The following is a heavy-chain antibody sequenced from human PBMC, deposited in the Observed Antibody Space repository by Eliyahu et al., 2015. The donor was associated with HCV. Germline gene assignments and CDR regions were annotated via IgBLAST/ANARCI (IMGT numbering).Heavy chain of an antibody. CDR3: ARGARFWSGPYGHY. CDR1: GXTFTGYY. Sequence: QVQLVQSGAEVKKPGXSVXVSCKXSGXTFTGYYLHWVXQAPGQGLEWMGWINPNXGGTNYAQKFQGRVTMTRDTSISTAYMELSRLRSDDTAVYYCARGARFWSGPYGHYWGQGTLVTVSS. J-gene: IGHJ4*02. D-gene: IGHD3-3*01. V-gene: IGHV1-2*02. CDR2: INPNXGGT.